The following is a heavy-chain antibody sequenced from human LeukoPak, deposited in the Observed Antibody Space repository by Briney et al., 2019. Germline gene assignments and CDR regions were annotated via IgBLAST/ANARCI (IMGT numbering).Heavy chain of an antibody. V-gene: IGHV3-30*18. D-gene: IGHD2-2*01. CDR3: ANREYHLPALY. CDR1: GLTFSTYG. Sequence: GGSLRLSCAASGLTFSTYGMHSVRQAPGNWLEWVASISYGGSNKYYADSVKGRFTISRHNSKNTVYLQMNSLRPEDTAVYYCANREYHLPALYWGEGTLVTVSS. J-gene: IGHJ4*02. CDR2: ISYGGSNK.